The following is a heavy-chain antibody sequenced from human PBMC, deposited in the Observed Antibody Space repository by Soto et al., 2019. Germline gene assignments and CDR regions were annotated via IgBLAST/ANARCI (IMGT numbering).Heavy chain of an antibody. Sequence: SETLSLTCTVSGGSVSSGSYYWSWIRQPPGKGLEWIGYIFHTGSTNYNPSLKSRVTISVDTSQNHFSLGLSSVTAADTAVYYCASTLAAAGTNYYYYGLDVWGQGTPVTVYS. CDR2: IFHTGST. CDR1: GGSVSSGSYY. CDR3: ASTLAAAGTNYYYYGLDV. J-gene: IGHJ6*02. D-gene: IGHD6-13*01. V-gene: IGHV4-61*03.